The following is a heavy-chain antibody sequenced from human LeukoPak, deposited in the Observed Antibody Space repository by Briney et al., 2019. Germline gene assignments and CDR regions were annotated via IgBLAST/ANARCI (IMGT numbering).Heavy chain of an antibody. D-gene: IGHD3-22*01. CDR2: ISGSGGST. Sequence: PGGSLRLSCAASGFIFGGFAMSWVRLAPGKGLEWVSAISGSGGSTYYADSVKGRFTISRDNSKNTLYLQMNSLRAEDTAVYYCAKDPNYDTSSLDLDYWGQGTLVTVSS. J-gene: IGHJ4*02. CDR3: AKDPNYDTSSLDLDY. CDR1: GFIFGGFA. V-gene: IGHV3-23*01.